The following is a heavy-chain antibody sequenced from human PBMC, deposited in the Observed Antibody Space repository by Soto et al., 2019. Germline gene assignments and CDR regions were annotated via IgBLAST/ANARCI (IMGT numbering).Heavy chain of an antibody. CDR1: GGSISSGGYY. Sequence: SETLSLTCTVSGGSISSGGYYWSWIRQHPGKGLEWIGYIYYSGSTYYNPSLKSRVTISVDTSKNQFSLKLSSVTAADTAVYYCARAARTPTAYYYYYMDVWGKGTTVTVSS. D-gene: IGHD6-6*01. CDR2: IYYSGST. V-gene: IGHV4-31*03. J-gene: IGHJ6*03. CDR3: ARAARTPTAYYYYYMDV.